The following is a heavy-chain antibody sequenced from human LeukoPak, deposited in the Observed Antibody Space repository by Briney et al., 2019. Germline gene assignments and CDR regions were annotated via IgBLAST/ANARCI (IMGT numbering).Heavy chain of an antibody. Sequence: GGSLRLSCAASGFTFDDYGMSWVRQAPGKGLEWVSYISSSSGTTTHYADSVKGRFTISRDNAKNSLHLQMNSLRAEDTAVYYCARVRGSYSVDYWGQGTLVTVSS. V-gene: IGHV3-11*04. CDR2: ISSSSGTTT. D-gene: IGHD1-26*01. CDR1: GFTFDDYG. J-gene: IGHJ4*02. CDR3: ARVRGSYSVDY.